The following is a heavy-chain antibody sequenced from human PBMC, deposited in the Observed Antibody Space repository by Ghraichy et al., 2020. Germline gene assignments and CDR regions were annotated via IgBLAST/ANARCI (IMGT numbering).Heavy chain of an antibody. CDR2: ISGSGGSI. CDR3: AKVNLVVVITT. Sequence: GGSLRLSCAASGFTFSSYAMSWVRQAPGKGLEWVSAISGSGGSIYYADSVKGRFTISRDNSKNTLYLQMNSLRAEDTAVYYCAKVNLVVVITTGGKGILVTVSS. V-gene: IGHV3-23*01. D-gene: IGHD3-22*01. CDR1: GFTFSSYA. J-gene: IGHJ4*02.